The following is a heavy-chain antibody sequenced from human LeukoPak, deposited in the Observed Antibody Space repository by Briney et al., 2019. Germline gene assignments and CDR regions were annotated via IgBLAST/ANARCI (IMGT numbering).Heavy chain of an antibody. CDR1: GFTFSSYD. D-gene: IGHD3-16*02. CDR2: ISKDGSHK. CDR3: ARDEGLLVGDYVWGSYRYGPIDY. V-gene: IGHV3-30*03. J-gene: IGHJ4*02. Sequence: GGSLRLSCAASGFTFSSYDMFWVRQAPGKGLEWVAVISKDGSHKYYPDSVKGRFTISRDNSENTLYLQMNSLRAEDTAVYYCARDEGLLVGDYVWGSYRYGPIDYWGQGTLVTVSS.